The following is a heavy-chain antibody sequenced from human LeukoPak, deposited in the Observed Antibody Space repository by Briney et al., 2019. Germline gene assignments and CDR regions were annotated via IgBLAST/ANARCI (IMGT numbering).Heavy chain of an antibody. CDR3: VRMTPEAPVGP. D-gene: IGHD1-26*01. CDR1: GYIFNTYT. Sequence: ASVKVSCKASGYIFNTYTITWVRQAPGQGLEWMGWINTKTGNPIYAQGFKRRFVFSLDTSVTTAYLEIDSLQTDDTATYYCVRMTPEAPVGPWGQGTLVTVST. V-gene: IGHV7-4-1*01. CDR2: INTKTGNP. J-gene: IGHJ5*02.